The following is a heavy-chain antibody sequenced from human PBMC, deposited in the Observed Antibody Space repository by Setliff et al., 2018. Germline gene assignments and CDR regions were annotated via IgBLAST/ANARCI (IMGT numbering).Heavy chain of an antibody. CDR1: GFTVSSFS. V-gene: IGHV3-30*03. D-gene: IGHD3-22*01. J-gene: IGHJ1*01. CDR3: ARGKDYSDGSGYPIFQH. Sequence: GGTLRLSCAASGFTVSSFSMHWVRQAPVKGMDWVATLSDDGSSDFYADSVKGRFTISRDDALNSLFLEMNSLRVDDTAIYYCARGKDYSDGSGYPIFQHWGQGTPVTVSS. CDR2: LSDDGSSD.